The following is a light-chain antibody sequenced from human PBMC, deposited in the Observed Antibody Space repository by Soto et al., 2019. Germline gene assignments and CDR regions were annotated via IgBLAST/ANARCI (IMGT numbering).Light chain of an antibody. CDR3: QRYNSAPWT. CDR1: QGISNY. J-gene: IGKJ1*01. V-gene: IGKV1-27*01. Sequence: DIQMTQSPSSLSASVGDRVTITCRASQGISNYLAWYQQRPGKVPKLLIYAASSLLSGVPSRFSGSGAGTDFTLTISSLQPEDVATDYCQRYNSAPWTFGQGTKVEIK. CDR2: AAS.